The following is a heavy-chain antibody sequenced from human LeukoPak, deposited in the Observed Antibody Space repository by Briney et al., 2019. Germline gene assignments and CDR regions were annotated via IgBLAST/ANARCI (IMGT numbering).Heavy chain of an antibody. J-gene: IGHJ4*02. CDR2: ISSSSSTI. V-gene: IGHV3-48*04. Sequence: GGSLRLSCAASGFTFSSYSMNWVRQAPGKGLEWVSYISSSSSTIYYADSVKGRFTISRDNAKNSLYLQMNSLRAEDTAVYYCARGRDYYDSSGYGDYWGQGTLVTVSS. D-gene: IGHD3-22*01. CDR3: ARGRDYYDSSGYGDY. CDR1: GFTFSSYS.